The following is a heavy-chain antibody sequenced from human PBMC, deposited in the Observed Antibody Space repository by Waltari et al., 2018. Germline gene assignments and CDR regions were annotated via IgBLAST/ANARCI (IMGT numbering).Heavy chain of an antibody. D-gene: IGHD3-3*01. CDR3: ARDRNYDFWTGRYGMDV. V-gene: IGHV1-2*06. CDR2: IKTRNGDT. J-gene: IGHJ6*02. Sequence: QVQLVQSGTEVKKVGASVKVSCKASGYIFTGHFINWVRQAPGQGLEWVGRIKTRNGDTDYAQKFQGRVTMTSDTPITTVDMELSSLRSDDKAVYYCARDRNYDFWTGRYGMDVWGQGTTVTVSS. CDR1: GYIFTGHF.